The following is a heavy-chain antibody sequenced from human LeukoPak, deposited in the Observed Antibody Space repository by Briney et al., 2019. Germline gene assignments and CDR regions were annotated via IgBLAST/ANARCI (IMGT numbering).Heavy chain of an antibody. Sequence: SETLSLTCTVSGGSISSSSYCWGWIRQPPGKGLEWIGSIYYSGSTYYNPSLKSRVTISVDTSKNQFSLKLSSVTAADTAVYYCARLGDGGTIFGVATYYFDYWGQGTLVTVSS. D-gene: IGHD3-3*01. V-gene: IGHV4-39*01. J-gene: IGHJ4*02. CDR3: ARLGDGGTIFGVATYYFDY. CDR1: GGSISSSSYC. CDR2: IYYSGST.